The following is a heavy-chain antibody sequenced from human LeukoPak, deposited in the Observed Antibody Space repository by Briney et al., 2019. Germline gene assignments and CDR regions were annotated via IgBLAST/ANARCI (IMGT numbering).Heavy chain of an antibody. J-gene: IGHJ4*02. CDR2: ISFDGTNK. CDR1: GVTLSNYA. D-gene: IGHD4-17*01. Sequence: PGRSLRLSCTASGVTLSNYAMHWVRRPPGRGLEWVAVISFDGTNKYYGDSVKGRFSVSRDNSKNTLYLQMNSLRPDDTAMYYCATDYGDYEPIDYWGQGTLVTVSS. V-gene: IGHV3-30*04. CDR3: ATDYGDYEPIDY.